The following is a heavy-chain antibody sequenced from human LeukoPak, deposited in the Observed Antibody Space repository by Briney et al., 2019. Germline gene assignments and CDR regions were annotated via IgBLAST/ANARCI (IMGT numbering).Heavy chain of an antibody. CDR2: IYYSGST. CDR3: ARGYDVPNYLDY. D-gene: IGHD2-2*01. CDR1: SGSISSGGYY. Sequence: PSQTLSLTCTVSSGSISSGGYYWSWIRQPPGKGLEWIGYIYYSGSTNYNPSLKGRVTMSVDTSKNQFSLRLSSVTAADTAVYYCARGYDVPNYLDYRGQGTLVTVSS. V-gene: IGHV4-61*08. J-gene: IGHJ4*02.